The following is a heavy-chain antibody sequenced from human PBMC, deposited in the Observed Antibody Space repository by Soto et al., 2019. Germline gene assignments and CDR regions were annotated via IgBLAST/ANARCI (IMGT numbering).Heavy chain of an antibody. V-gene: IGHV1-2*02. CDR1: GYTFTGYF. D-gene: IGHD1-26*01. J-gene: IGHJ6*02. CDR2: INPKNGDT. Sequence: GASVKVSCKASGYTFTGYFIHWVRQAPGQGLEWMGCINPKNGDTYYAQRFQGRVTLTRDTSVSTAHMGLTRLISDDTAVYYCARSSGSYSYYGMDVWGQGTTVTVS. CDR3: ARSSGSYSYYGMDV.